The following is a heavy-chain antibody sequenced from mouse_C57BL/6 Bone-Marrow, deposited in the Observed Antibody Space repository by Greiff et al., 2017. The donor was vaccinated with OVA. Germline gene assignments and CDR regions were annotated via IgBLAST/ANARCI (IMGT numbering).Heavy chain of an antibody. CDR3: ARWLPRMAMDY. J-gene: IGHJ4*01. CDR2: IDPSDSYT. D-gene: IGHD2-2*01. Sequence: QVQLQQPGAELVRPGTSVTLSCKASGYTFTSYWMHWVKQRPGQGLEWIGVIDPSDSYTNYNQKFKGKATLTVDTASSTAYMQLSSLTSEDSAVYYCARWLPRMAMDYWGQGTSVTVSS. CDR1: GYTFTSYW. V-gene: IGHV1-59*01.